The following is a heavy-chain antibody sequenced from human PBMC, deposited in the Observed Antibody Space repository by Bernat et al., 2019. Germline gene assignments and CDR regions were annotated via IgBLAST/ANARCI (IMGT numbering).Heavy chain of an antibody. CDR2: FDPEDGET. CDR1: GYTLTELS. CDR3: ATVMLLAYCGGDCYRGGAFDI. D-gene: IGHD2-21*02. Sequence: QVQLVQSGAEVKKPGASVKVSCKVSGYTLTELSMHWVRQAPGKGLEWMGGFDPEDGETIYAQKFQGRFTMTEDTSTDTAYMELSSLRSEDTAVYYCATVMLLAYCGGDCYRGGAFDIWGQGTMVTVSS. J-gene: IGHJ3*02. V-gene: IGHV1-24*01.